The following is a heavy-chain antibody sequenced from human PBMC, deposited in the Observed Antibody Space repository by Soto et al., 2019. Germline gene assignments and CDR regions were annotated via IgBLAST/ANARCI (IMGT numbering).Heavy chain of an antibody. CDR3: ARANPWANKRWFES. D-gene: IGHD3-16*01. J-gene: IGHJ5*01. CDR1: GYTFTGYC. Sequence: ASVKVSCKASGYTFTGYCIHWVRQAPGQGLEWVAWINPKSGGTSYAQKFQGRVTLTTDTSVNTAYMDLSGLESDDTAIYYCARANPWANKRWFESWGPGTLVSVSS. V-gene: IGHV1-2*02. CDR2: INPKSGGT.